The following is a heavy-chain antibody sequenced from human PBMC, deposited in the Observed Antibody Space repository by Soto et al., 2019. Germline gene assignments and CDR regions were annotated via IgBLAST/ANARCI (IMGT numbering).Heavy chain of an antibody. D-gene: IGHD3-9*01. CDR3: ARGLAYYDILTGYYRFDY. V-gene: IGHV3-21*01. CDR2: ISSSSSYI. J-gene: IGHJ4*02. Sequence: EVQLVESGGGLVKPGGSLRLSCAASGFTFSSYSMNWVRQAPGKGLEWVSSISSSSSYIYYADSVKGRFTISRDNAKNSLYLQMNSLRAEDTAVYYCARGLAYYDILTGYYRFDYWGQGTLVTVSS. CDR1: GFTFSSYS.